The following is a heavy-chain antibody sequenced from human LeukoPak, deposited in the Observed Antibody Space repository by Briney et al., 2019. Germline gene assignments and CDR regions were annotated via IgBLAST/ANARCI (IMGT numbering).Heavy chain of an antibody. CDR1: GGTFSSYA. CDR3: ARGDYYDSSGSLSGAFDI. D-gene: IGHD3-22*01. CDR2: IIPIFGTA. J-gene: IGHJ3*02. V-gene: IGHV1-69*05. Sequence: GASVKVSCKASGGTFSSYAISWVRQAPGQGLEWMGGIIPIFGTANYAQKFQGRVTMTRNTSISTAYMALSSLRSEDTAMYYCARGDYYDSSGSLSGAFDIWGQGTMVTVSS.